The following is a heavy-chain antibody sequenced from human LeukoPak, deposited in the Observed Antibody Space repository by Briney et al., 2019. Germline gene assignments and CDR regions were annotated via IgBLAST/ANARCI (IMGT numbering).Heavy chain of an antibody. V-gene: IGHV3-15*01. CDR2: IKSKTDGGTT. CDR1: GFTFSNAW. CDR3: MYFWSGSSLVDY. J-gene: IGHJ4*02. D-gene: IGHD3-3*01. Sequence: GGSLRLSCAASGFTFSNAWMSWVRQGPGKGLEWVGRIKSKTDGGTTDSAAPVKGRFTISRDDSKNTLYLQMNSLKTEDTAVYYCMYFWSGSSLVDYWGQGTLVTVSS.